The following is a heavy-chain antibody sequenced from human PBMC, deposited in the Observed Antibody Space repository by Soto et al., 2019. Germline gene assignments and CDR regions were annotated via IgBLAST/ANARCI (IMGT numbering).Heavy chain of an antibody. V-gene: IGHV3-23*01. CDR3: ARDSRAYYYGMDV. CDR1: GFTFSSYA. CDR2: ISGSGGST. J-gene: IGHJ6*02. Sequence: LRLSCAASGFTFSSYAMSWVRQAPGKGLEWVSAISGSGGSTYYADSVKGRFTISRDNSKNTLYLQMNGLRAEDTAVYYCARDSRAYYYGMDVWGQGTTVTVSS.